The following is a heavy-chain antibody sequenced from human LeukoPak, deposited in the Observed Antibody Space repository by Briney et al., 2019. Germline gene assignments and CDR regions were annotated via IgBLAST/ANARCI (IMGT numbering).Heavy chain of an antibody. CDR2: ISGSGGST. V-gene: IGHV3-23*01. Sequence: PGRSLRLSCAASGFTFSSYGMHWVRQAPGKGLEWVSAISGSGGSTYYADSVKGRFTISRDNSKNTLYLQMNSLRAEDTAVYYCAKMGYLRFLEWLSSMDVWGQGTTVTVSS. CDR3: AKMGYLRFLEWLSSMDV. J-gene: IGHJ6*02. D-gene: IGHD3-3*01. CDR1: GFTFSSYG.